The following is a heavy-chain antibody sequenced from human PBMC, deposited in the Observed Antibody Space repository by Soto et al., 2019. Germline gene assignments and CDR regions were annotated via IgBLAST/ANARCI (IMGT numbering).Heavy chain of an antibody. J-gene: IGHJ4*02. Sequence: PGGSLRLSCAASGFTFNSAWMSWVRQAPGKWLEWVGRIVSKTDGGSPDYAAPVKGRFTISRDDSKNTLYLQMSSLKTEDTAVYYCTTDAYYDFWSGYSFDYWGQGT. V-gene: IGHV3-15*04. CDR3: TTDAYYDFWSGYSFDY. CDR1: GFTFNSAW. D-gene: IGHD3-3*01. CDR2: IVSKTDGGSP.